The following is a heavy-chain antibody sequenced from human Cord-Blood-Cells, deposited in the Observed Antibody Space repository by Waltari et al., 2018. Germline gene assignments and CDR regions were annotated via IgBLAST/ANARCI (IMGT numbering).Heavy chain of an antibody. Sequence: QVQLQQWGAGLLKPSETLSLTCAVSGGSFSGYYWSWIRQPPGKGLERIGEINQWGSTNYNPAHKSRVTISVDTAKNQFSLKLSSVTAADTAVYYCAGRRVIAAAGYDYWGQGTLVTVSS. CDR1: GGSFSGYY. CDR3: AGRRVIAAAGYDY. V-gene: IGHV4-34*01. J-gene: IGHJ4*02. CDR2: INQWGST. D-gene: IGHD6-13*01.